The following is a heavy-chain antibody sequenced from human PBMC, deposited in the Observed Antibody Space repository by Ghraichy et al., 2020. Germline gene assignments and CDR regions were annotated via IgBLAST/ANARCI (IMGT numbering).Heavy chain of an antibody. V-gene: IGHV1-3*01. CDR1: GYTFTSYA. J-gene: IGHJ4*02. CDR3: ASPGETIGYCSGGSCLDY. D-gene: IGHD2-15*01. Sequence: ASVKVSCKASGYTFTSYAMHWVRQAPGQRLEWMGWINAGNGNTKYSQKFQGRVTITRDTSASTAYMELSSLRSEDTAVYYCASPGETIGYCSGGSCLDYWGQGTLVTVSS. CDR2: INAGNGNT.